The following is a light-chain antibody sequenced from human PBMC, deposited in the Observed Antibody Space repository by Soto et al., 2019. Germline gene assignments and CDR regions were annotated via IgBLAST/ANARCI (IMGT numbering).Light chain of an antibody. J-gene: IGLJ2*01. V-gene: IGLV2-14*03. CDR2: DVS. CDR1: SSDVGGYNY. CDR3: SSYATSTTVL. Sequence: QSVLTQPASLSGSPGQSITISCTGTSSDVGGYNYVSWYQQHPGRAPQLMIYDVSNRPSGVSNRFSGSRSGNTASLTISGLQAEDDADYYCSSYATSTTVLFGGGTKLTVL.